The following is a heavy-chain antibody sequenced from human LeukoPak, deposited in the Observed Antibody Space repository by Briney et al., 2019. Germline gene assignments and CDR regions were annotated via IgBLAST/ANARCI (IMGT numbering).Heavy chain of an antibody. J-gene: IGHJ4*02. CDR1: GFNFGGYV. CDR2: ISRSGDYT. V-gene: IGHV3-23*01. Sequence: GGSLRLSCAASGFNFGGYVMSWVRQAPGKGLEWVSVISRSGDYTKYADSVKGRFTISRDNSKNTLSLQVSGLRAEDTAIYYCAKDRDDSGDYAFDYWGQGMLVSVSS. CDR3: AKDRDDSGDYAFDY. D-gene: IGHD4-17*01.